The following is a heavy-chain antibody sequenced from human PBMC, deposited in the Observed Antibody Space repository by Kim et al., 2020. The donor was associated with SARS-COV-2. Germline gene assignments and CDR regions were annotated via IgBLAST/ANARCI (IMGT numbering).Heavy chain of an antibody. CDR3: ARRLTTRSPSSGYYYYYYGMDV. CDR1: GYSFTSYW. D-gene: IGHD3-22*01. J-gene: IGHJ6*02. V-gene: IGHV5-51*01. Sequence: GESLKISCKGSGYSFTSYWIGWVRQMPGKGLEWMGIIYPGDSDTRYSPSLQGQVTISADKSISTAYLQWSSLKASDTAMYYCARRLTTRSPSSGYYYYYYGMDVWGQGTTVTVSS. CDR2: IYPGDSDT.